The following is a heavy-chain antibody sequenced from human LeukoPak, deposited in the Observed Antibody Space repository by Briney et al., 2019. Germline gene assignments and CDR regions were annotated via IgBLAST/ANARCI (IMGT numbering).Heavy chain of an antibody. Sequence: GESLKISCMGSGYTFTSFYIGWVRQMPGKGLECMGIIYPGDSDTRYSPSFQGQVTISADRSISTAYLQWSSLKASDTAMYYRARVVADNWFDPWGQGTLVTVSS. CDR2: IYPGDSDT. D-gene: IGHD2-15*01. CDR1: GYTFTSFY. CDR3: ARVVADNWFDP. J-gene: IGHJ5*02. V-gene: IGHV5-51*01.